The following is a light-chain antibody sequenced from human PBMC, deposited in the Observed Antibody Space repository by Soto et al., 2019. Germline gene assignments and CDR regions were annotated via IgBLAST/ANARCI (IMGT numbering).Light chain of an antibody. Sequence: QSALTQPASVSGSPGQSITISCTGTSSDVGSYNLVSWYQHHPGKAPKLMIYEGSKRPSGVSNRFSGSKSGNTASLTISGLQAEDEADYYCCSYAGGSTFVLFGGGTQLTVL. CDR2: EGS. CDR1: SSDVGSYNL. CDR3: CSYAGGSTFVL. J-gene: IGLJ2*01. V-gene: IGLV2-23*03.